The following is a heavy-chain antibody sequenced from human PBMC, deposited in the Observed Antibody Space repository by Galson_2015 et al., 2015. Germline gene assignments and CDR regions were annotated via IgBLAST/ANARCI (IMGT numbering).Heavy chain of an antibody. V-gene: IGHV3-7*01. D-gene: IGHD3-22*01. CDR3: ARVCSDYYGSSGYYALDY. J-gene: IGHJ4*02. Sequence: SLSLSCAASGFSFSSYWMSWVRQAPGKGLEWVANIKQGGSEQYYVDSVKGRFTISRDNAKNSLYLQMNSLRAEDTAVYYCARVCSDYYGSSGYYALDYWGQGTLFTVSS. CDR2: IKQGGSEQ. CDR1: GFSFSSYW.